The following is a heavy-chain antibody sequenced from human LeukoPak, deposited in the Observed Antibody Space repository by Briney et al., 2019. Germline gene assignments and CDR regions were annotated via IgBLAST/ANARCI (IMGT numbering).Heavy chain of an antibody. CDR1: GFTFTSSA. D-gene: IGHD4-23*01. J-gene: IGHJ1*01. V-gene: IGHV3-73*01. Sequence: GGCLRLFCAASGFTFTSSAMHSVRQASGKGLEWVGRIRSKANSYATAYAASVKGSFTNSRYDSKNTAYLQMNSLKSEDTAGCYCTRGVNSQGDFQHWGQGTLVTVSS. CDR3: TRGVNSQGDFQH. CDR2: IRSKANSYAT.